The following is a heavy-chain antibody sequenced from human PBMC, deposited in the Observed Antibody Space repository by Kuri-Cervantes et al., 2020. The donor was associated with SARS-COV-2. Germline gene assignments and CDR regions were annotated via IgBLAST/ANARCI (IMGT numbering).Heavy chain of an antibody. V-gene: IGHV1-8*03. CDR1: GYTFTSYE. CDR2: MNPNSGNT. Sequence: ASVKVSCKASGYTFTSYEINWVRPATGQGLEWMGWMNPNSGNTGYAQKFQGRVTITRNTSISTAYMELSSLRSEDTAVYYCARVGAQLQLGYCSGGSCYPYYFDYWGQGTLVTVSS. D-gene: IGHD2-15*01. CDR3: ARVGAQLQLGYCSGGSCYPYYFDY. J-gene: IGHJ4*02.